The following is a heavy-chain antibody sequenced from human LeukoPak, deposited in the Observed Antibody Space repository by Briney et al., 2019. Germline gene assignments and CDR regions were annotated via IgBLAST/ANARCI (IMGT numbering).Heavy chain of an antibody. CDR1: GYTFTSYD. Sequence: ASVKVSCKASGYTFTSYDINWVRQATGQGLEWMGWMNPNSGNTGYAQKFQGRVTMTRNTSISTAYMELSSLRSEDTAVYYCARGLRGRIQLYYYYVDVWGKGTTVTVSS. CDR2: MNPNSGNT. J-gene: IGHJ6*03. V-gene: IGHV1-8*01. CDR3: ARGLRGRIQLYYYYVDV. D-gene: IGHD5-18*01.